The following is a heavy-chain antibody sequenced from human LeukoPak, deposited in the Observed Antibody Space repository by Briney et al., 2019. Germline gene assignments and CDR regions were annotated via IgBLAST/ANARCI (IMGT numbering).Heavy chain of an antibody. J-gene: IGHJ4*02. D-gene: IGHD3-3*02. CDR3: ARGQFWSGYSI. Sequence: SETLSLTCAVYGGSFSGYYWSWIRQPPGKGLEWIGEINHRRSTNYNPSLKSQVTMSVDTSKNQFSLNLSSVTAADTAVYYCARGQFWSGYSIWGQGTLVTVSS. CDR1: GGSFSGYY. V-gene: IGHV4-34*01. CDR2: INHRRST.